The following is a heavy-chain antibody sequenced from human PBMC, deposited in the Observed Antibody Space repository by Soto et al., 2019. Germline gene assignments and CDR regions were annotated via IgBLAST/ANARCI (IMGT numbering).Heavy chain of an antibody. V-gene: IGHV4-31*03. J-gene: IGHJ2*01. CDR2: IYYSGST. Sequence: QVQLQESGPGLVKPSQTLSLTCTVSGGSISSGGYYWSWIRQHPGKGLEWIGYIYYSGSTYYNPSLKSRVNLSVDTAKNQFSLKLSSVTAADTAVYYCARALEYSGSYHLMWYFDLWGRGTLVTVSS. D-gene: IGHD1-26*01. CDR3: ARALEYSGSYHLMWYFDL. CDR1: GGSISSGGYY.